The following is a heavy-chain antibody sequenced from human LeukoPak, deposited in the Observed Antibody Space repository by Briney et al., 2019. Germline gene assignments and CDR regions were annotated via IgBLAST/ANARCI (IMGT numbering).Heavy chain of an antibody. J-gene: IGHJ4*02. Sequence: GGSLRLSCAASGFTFSGYWMSWVRQAPGKGLEWVAFIRCDGSNKYYADSVKGRFTSSRDNPQNTLYLQMNSLRAEDTALYYCAKDSGLNSFDYWGQGTLVTVSS. CDR2: IRCDGSNK. CDR3: AKDSGLNSFDY. CDR1: GFTFSGYW. V-gene: IGHV3-30*02. D-gene: IGHD1-7*01.